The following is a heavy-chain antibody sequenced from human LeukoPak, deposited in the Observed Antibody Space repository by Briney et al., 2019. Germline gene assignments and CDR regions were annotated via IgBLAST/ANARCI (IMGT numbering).Heavy chain of an antibody. J-gene: IGHJ4*02. V-gene: IGHV3-48*04. CDR3: ARERSVAATDLDS. CDR2: ISSRSSTI. Sequence: EGSLRLSCAASGFTFSSYSMNWVRQAPGKGLDWVSYISSRSSTIYYADSVKGRFTISRDNAKNSLSLQMNSLRAEDTAVYYCARERSVAATDLDSWGQGNLVTVSS. D-gene: IGHD2-15*01. CDR1: GFTFSSYS.